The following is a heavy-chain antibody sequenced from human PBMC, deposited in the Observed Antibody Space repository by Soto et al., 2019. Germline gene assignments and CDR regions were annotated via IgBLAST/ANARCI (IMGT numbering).Heavy chain of an antibody. V-gene: IGHV3-7*01. D-gene: IGHD2-15*01. J-gene: IGHJ6*02. CDR3: ARDCSGGSCYPDPGGDGMDV. Sequence: HPGGSLRLSCAASGFTFSSYWMSWVRQAPGKGLEWVANIKQDGSEKYYVDSVKGRFTISRDNAKNSLYLQMNSLRAEDTAVYYCARDCSGGSCYPDPGGDGMDVWGQGTTVTVSS. CDR1: GFTFSSYW. CDR2: IKQDGSEK.